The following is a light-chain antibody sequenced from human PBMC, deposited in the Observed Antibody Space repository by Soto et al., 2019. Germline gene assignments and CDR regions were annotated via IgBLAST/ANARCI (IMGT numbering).Light chain of an antibody. J-gene: IGKJ2*01. V-gene: IGKV3-20*01. Sequence: EVVLTQSPGTLSLSPGERATLSCRASQSVSNNYFAWYQQKPGQAPRLLLFGSSDRATGIPDRFSGSGSGTDFTLTISRLEPEDFAVYYCLLYGSSPPYTFGQGTKLEIK. CDR2: GSS. CDR3: LLYGSSPPYT. CDR1: QSVSNNY.